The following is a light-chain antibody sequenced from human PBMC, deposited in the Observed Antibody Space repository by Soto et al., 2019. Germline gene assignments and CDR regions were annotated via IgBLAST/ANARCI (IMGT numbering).Light chain of an antibody. CDR2: EVN. CDR3: TSYAGGNIV. J-gene: IGLJ1*01. V-gene: IGLV2-8*01. Sequence: QSVLTQPPSASGSPGQSVTISCTGTSSDVGGYNYVSWYQQHPGKVPKLMVYEVNKRPSGVPDRFSGSKSGNTASLTVSGLQAEDEADYYCTSYAGGNIVFGTGTQLTVL. CDR1: SSDVGGYNY.